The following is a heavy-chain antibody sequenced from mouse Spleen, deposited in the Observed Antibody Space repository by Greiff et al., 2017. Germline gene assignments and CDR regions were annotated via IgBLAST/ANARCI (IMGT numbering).Heavy chain of an antibody. J-gene: IGHJ4*01. V-gene: IGHV5-9-3*01. Sequence: EVKLVESGGGLVKPGGSLKLSCAASGFTFSSYAMSWVRQTPEKRLEWVATISSGGSYTYYPDSVKGRFTISRDNAKNTLYLQMSSLRSEDTAMYYCARHDYDEHYYAMDYWGQGTSVTVSS. CDR2: ISSGGSYT. CDR3: ARHDYDEHYYAMDY. CDR1: GFTFSSYA. D-gene: IGHD2-4*01.